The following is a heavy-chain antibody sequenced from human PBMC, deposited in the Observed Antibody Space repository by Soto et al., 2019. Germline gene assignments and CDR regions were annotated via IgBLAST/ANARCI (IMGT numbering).Heavy chain of an antibody. CDR2: ISAYNGNT. V-gene: IGHV1-18*01. CDR3: ARDRLLWFGEPNYMDV. Sequence: ASVKVSCKASGYTFTSYGISWVRQAPGQGLEWMGWISAYNGNTNYAQKLQGRVTMTTDTSTSTAYMELRSLRSDDTAVYYCARDRLLWFGEPNYMDVWGKGTTVTVSS. D-gene: IGHD3-10*01. J-gene: IGHJ6*03. CDR1: GYTFTSYG.